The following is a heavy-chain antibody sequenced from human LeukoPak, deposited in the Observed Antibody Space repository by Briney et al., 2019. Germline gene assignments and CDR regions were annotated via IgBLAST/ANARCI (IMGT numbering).Heavy chain of an antibody. D-gene: IGHD6-19*01. CDR1: GFTFSSYA. CDR3: ARGGWAYRYFDL. Sequence: GGSLRLSCAASGFTFSSYAMHWVRQAPGKGLEYVSAISSNGGSTYYANSVKGRFTISRDNSKNTLYLQLGSRRAEDMAVYYCARGGWAYRYFDLWGRGTLVTVSS. CDR2: ISSNGGST. J-gene: IGHJ2*01. V-gene: IGHV3-64*01.